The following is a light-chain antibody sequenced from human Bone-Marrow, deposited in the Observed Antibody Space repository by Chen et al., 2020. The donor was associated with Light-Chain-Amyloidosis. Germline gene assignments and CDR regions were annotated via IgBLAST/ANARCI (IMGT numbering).Light chain of an antibody. CDR1: QSISSSH. V-gene: IGKV3-20*01. CDR2: GAS. Sequence: EIVLTQSPGTLSLSPGERATLSCRASQSISSSHLSWYQQKPGQAPRLVIYGASTRATGTPYRFSGSGSGTDFTLTISRLEPEDSAVYFCLQYGTSPPRTFGQGTTVEIK. CDR3: LQYGTSPPRT. J-gene: IGKJ1*01.